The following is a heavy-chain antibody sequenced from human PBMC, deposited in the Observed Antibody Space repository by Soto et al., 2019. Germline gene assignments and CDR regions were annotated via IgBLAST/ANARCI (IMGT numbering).Heavy chain of an antibody. V-gene: IGHV5-51*01. CDR2: NYPGESDP. CDR3: ARIWAGDYYYYGLDV. CDR1: GYRFSSSW. Sequence: GESLKISCKGSGYRFSSSWIGWVGQKPGKGLGLIGINYPGESDPRSSPSFQGQVTISADKSISTAYLQWSSLKASDTAMYYCARIWAGDYYYYGLDVWGQGTTVTVS. D-gene: IGHD3-16*01. J-gene: IGHJ6*02.